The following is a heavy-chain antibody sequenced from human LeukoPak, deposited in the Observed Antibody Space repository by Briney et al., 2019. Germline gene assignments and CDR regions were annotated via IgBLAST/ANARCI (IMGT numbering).Heavy chain of an antibody. Sequence: PGGSLRLSCAVCGFPFSSYWMLWVRQAPGKGLVGVSAISGCGGSTYYADSVKGRFTISRDNSKNTLYLQMNSLRAEDTAVYYCAKGGPIAAYEPFDHWGQGTLVTVSS. CDR2: ISGCGGST. V-gene: IGHV3-23*01. J-gene: IGHJ4*02. CDR1: GFPFSSYW. CDR3: AKGGPIAAYEPFDH. D-gene: IGHD6-6*01.